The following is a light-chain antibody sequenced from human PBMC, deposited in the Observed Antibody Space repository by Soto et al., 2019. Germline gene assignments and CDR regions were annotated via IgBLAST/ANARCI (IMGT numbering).Light chain of an antibody. V-gene: IGKV1-9*01. Sequence: DIQLTQSPSFLSASVGDRVTISCRASQGISSYLAWYQQKPGKDPKLLIYAASTSQTGVPSRFSGSGSGTEFTLTISSLQPEDFATYYCQQLNSYPRTFGQGTKLEIK. CDR3: QQLNSYPRT. J-gene: IGKJ2*01. CDR2: AAS. CDR1: QGISSY.